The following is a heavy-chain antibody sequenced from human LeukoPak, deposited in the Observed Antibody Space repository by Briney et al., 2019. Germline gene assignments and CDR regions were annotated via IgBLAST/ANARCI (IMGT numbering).Heavy chain of an antibody. J-gene: IGHJ3*02. CDR2: INHSGGT. CDR1: GGSFIGYF. Sequence: SETLSHTFAVFGGSFIGYFWSWIRQPPGKGLEWIGEINHSGGTNYNPSLKSRVTISVDTYKNQFSLKLSSVTAADTAMYYCARGKGVVPAPRTYVAFEIWGQGNMVTVSS. CDR3: ARGKGVVPAPRTYVAFEI. V-gene: IGHV4-34*01. D-gene: IGHD2-2*01.